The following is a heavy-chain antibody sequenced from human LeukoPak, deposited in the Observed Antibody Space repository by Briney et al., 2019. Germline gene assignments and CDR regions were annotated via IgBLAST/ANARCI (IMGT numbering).Heavy chain of an antibody. V-gene: IGHV4-61*10. Sequence: SQTLSLTCTVSGGSISSGSYCWSWIRQPAGKGLEWIGYIYYSGSTNYNPSLKSRVTISVDTSKNQFSLKLSSVTAADTAVYYCAREARRYYYYYYMDVWGKGTTVTVSS. CDR1: GGSISSGSYC. J-gene: IGHJ6*03. CDR2: IYYSGST. CDR3: AREARRYYYYYYMDV.